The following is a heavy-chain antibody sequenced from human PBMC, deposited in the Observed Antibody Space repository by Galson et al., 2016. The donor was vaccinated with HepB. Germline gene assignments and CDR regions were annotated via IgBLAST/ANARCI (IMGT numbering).Heavy chain of an antibody. V-gene: IGHV3-21*01. J-gene: IGHJ4*02. Sequence: SLRLSCAASGFTFSSYAMSWVRQAPGKGLEWVSSISSSNTYLYYADSVKGRFTISRDNAKNSLYLQMSSLRVEDTAVYYCAREPPYCSSTSCQIDYWGQGTLVTVSS. CDR3: AREPPYCSSTSCQIDY. CDR2: ISSSNTYL. D-gene: IGHD2-2*01. CDR1: GFTFSSYA.